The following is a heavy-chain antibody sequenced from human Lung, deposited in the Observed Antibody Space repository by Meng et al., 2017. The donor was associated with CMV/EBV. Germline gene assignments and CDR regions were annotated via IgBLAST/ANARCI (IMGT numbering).Heavy chain of an antibody. Sequence: GESLKISCAASGFTFSRYAFHWVRQAPGKGLEWVAVISFDGGTRYYADSVKGRFTISRDSSRNSLYLQLNSLRPEDTAVYYCAREYGSSSAFDYWGHGTLVTVSS. CDR2: ISFDGGTR. V-gene: IGHV3-30*14. CDR3: AREYGSSSAFDY. J-gene: IGHJ4*01. CDR1: GFTFSRYA. D-gene: IGHD6-6*01.